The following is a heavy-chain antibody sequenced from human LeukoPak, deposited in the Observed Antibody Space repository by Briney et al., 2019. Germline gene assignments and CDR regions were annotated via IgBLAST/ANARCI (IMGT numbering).Heavy chain of an antibody. CDR3: ARAAAVAGAYTSYYFDY. CDR1: GFTFSSYS. Sequence: RSGGSLRLSCAASGFTFSSYSMNWVRQAPGKGLEWVSSISSSSSYIYHADSVKGRFTISRDNAKNSLYLQMNSLRAEDTAVYYCARAAAVAGAYTSYYFDYWGQGTLVTVSS. CDR2: ISSSSSYI. D-gene: IGHD6-19*01. J-gene: IGHJ4*02. V-gene: IGHV3-21*01.